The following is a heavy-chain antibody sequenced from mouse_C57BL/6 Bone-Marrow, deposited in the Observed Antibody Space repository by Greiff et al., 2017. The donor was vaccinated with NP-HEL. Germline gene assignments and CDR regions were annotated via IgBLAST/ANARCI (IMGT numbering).Heavy chain of an antibody. Sequence: QVQLQQPGAELVKPGASVKMSCKASGYTFTSYWITWVKQRPGQGLEWIGDIYPGSGSTNYNEKFKSKATLPVDTSSSTAYMQLSSLTSEDSAVYYCARATVVARDYWYFDVWGTGTTVTVSS. CDR3: ARATVVARDYWYFDV. CDR1: GYTFTSYW. J-gene: IGHJ1*03. CDR2: IYPGSGST. D-gene: IGHD1-1*01. V-gene: IGHV1-55*01.